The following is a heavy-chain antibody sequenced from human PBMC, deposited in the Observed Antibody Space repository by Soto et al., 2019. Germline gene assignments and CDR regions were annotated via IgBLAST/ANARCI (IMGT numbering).Heavy chain of an antibody. CDR1: GFTFNDYA. J-gene: IGHJ6*02. V-gene: IGHV3-30-3*01. Sequence: QVQLVESGGGVVQPGRSLRLSCAASGFTFNDYAMYWVRQAPGKGLEWVAVMSYVGSNKYYADSVKGRFTISRDTSKNKLFLHMDSLRAEDTAVYFCARTRLPKSYGPIAFGLDVWGQGTTVTVSS. CDR2: MSYVGSNK. D-gene: IGHD5-18*01. CDR3: ARTRLPKSYGPIAFGLDV.